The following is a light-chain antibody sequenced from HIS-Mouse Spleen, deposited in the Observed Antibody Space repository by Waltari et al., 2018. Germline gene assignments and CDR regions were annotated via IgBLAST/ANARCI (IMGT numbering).Light chain of an antibody. CDR1: SSDVGSYNL. Sequence: QSALTQPASVSGSPGQSITISCPGTSSDVGSYNLVSWYQQHPGKAPKLMIYEGSKRASGVSNRFSGSKSGNTASLTISGLQAEDEADYYCCSYAGSSTVVFGGGTKLTVL. J-gene: IGLJ2*01. V-gene: IGLV2-23*01. CDR3: CSYAGSSTVV. CDR2: EGS.